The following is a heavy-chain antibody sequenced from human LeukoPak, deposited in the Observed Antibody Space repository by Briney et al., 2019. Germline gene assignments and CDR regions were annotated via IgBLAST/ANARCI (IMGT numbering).Heavy chain of an antibody. CDR1: GGSVSSGSYY. CDR2: IYNSGST. V-gene: IGHV4-61*01. CDR3: ARSDYSYVWGPS. Sequence: SETLSLTCTVSGGSVSSGSYYWSWIRQPPGKGLEYIGYIYNSGSTSYNPSLKSRVTISADTSKNQFSLKLSSVTAADTAVYYCARSDYSYVWGPSWGQGTLVTVSS. D-gene: IGHD3-16*01. J-gene: IGHJ5*02.